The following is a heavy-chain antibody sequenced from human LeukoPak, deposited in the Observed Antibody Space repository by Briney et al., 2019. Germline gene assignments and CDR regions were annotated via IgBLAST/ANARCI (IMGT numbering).Heavy chain of an antibody. V-gene: IGHV1-18*01. J-gene: IGHJ5*02. CDR3: ARRHYDSWSGAHFRFDP. CDR2: ISAYNGNT. D-gene: IGHD3-3*01. CDR1: GYTFTSYG. Sequence: ASVKVSCKASGYTFTSYGISWVRQAPGQGLEWMGWISAYNGNTNYAQKLQGRVTMTTDTSTSTAYMELRSLRSDDTAVYYCARRHYDSWSGAHFRFDPWGQGTLVTVSS.